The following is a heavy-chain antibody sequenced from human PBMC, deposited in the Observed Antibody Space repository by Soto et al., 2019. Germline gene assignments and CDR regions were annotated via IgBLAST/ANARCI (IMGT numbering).Heavy chain of an antibody. V-gene: IGHV4-34*01. CDR2: INHSGST. D-gene: IGHD2-2*01. J-gene: IGHJ6*03. CDR3: ARGRGYCSSTSCFFNYYMDV. Sequence: QVQLQQWGAGLLKPSETLSLTCAVYGGSFSGYYWSWIRQPPGKGLEWIGEINHSGSTNYNPSLKSRVTISVDTSKNQFSLKLSSVTAADTAVYYCARGRGYCSSTSCFFNYYMDVWGKGTTVTVSS. CDR1: GGSFSGYY.